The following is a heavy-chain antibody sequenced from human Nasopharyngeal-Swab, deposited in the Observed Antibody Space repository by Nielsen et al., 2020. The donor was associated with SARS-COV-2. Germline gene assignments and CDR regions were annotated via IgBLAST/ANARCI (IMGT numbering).Heavy chain of an antibody. CDR3: ARASIAAAGTGGDP. CDR2: ISAYNGNT. CDR1: GFTFTSSA. J-gene: IGHJ5*02. D-gene: IGHD6-13*01. V-gene: IGHV1-18*01. Sequence: ASVKVSCKASGFTFTSSAVQWVRQARGQRLEWMGWISAYNGNTNYAQKLQGRVTMTTDTSTSTAYMELRSLRSDDTTVYYCARASIAAAGTGGDPWGQGTLVTVSS.